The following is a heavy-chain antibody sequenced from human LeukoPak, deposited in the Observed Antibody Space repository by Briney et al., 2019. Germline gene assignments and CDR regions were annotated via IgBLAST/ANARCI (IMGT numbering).Heavy chain of an antibody. D-gene: IGHD4-23*01. J-gene: IGHJ4*02. V-gene: IGHV4-59*01. CDR3: AREWGWELDY. CDR1: GGSISSYY. CDR2: IYYCGST. Sequence: SETLSLTCTVSGGSISSYYWSWIRQPPGKGLEWIGYIYYCGSTNYNPSLKSRVTISVDAHKNQFPLKLSSVTAADTAVYYCAREWGWELDYWGRETMVSVFS.